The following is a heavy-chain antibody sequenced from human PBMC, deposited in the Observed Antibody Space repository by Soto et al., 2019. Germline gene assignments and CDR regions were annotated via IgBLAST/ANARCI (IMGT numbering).Heavy chain of an antibody. V-gene: IGHV4-59*01. D-gene: IGHD4-17*01. J-gene: IGHJ6*02. CDR2: IYYSGST. Sequence: LSLTCTVSGGSISSYYWSWIRQPPGKGLEWIGYIYYSGSTNYNPSLKSRVTISVDTSKNQFSLKLSSVTAADTAVYYCARATVDHYYYYGMDVWGQGTTVTVSS. CDR3: ARATVDHYYYYGMDV. CDR1: GGSISSYY.